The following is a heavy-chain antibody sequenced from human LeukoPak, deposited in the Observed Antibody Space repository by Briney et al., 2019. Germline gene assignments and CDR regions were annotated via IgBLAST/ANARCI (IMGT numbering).Heavy chain of an antibody. CDR3: TTYMAARPDNFGF. CDR2: IKSKTSGGTT. V-gene: IGHV3-15*07. Sequence: GGSLRLSCAASGFTFNNAWMSWVRQAPGKGLEWVGRIKSKTSGGTTDYAAPVEGRFTISRDDSKNTLFLQMNSLKTEDTAFYYCTTYMAARPDNFGFWGQGTLVTVSS. CDR1: GFTFNNAW. D-gene: IGHD6-6*01. J-gene: IGHJ4*02.